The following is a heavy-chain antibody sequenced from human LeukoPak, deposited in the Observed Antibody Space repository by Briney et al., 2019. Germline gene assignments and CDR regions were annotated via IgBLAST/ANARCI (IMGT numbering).Heavy chain of an antibody. Sequence: ASVKVSCKASGFTFTGYYMHWVRQAPGQGLEWMGWINPNSGGTNYAQKFQGRVTMTRDTSISTAYMELSRLRSDDTAVYYCARDMAYSSGWYVGSIWFDPWGQGTLVTVSS. D-gene: IGHD6-19*01. CDR3: ARDMAYSSGWYVGSIWFDP. J-gene: IGHJ5*02. CDR2: INPNSGGT. V-gene: IGHV1-2*02. CDR1: GFTFTGYY.